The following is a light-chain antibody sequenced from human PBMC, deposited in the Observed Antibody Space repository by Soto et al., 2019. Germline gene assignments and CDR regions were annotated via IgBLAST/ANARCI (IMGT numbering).Light chain of an antibody. Sequence: QCALTQPPSASGSPGQSVTISCTGTSSDVGRFNFVSWYQQHPGKAPRLLIYEVTKRPSGVPDRFSGSKSGNAASLTVSGLQAEDEADYFCSSYTGSRDFYVFGTGTKVTVL. J-gene: IGLJ1*01. V-gene: IGLV2-8*01. CDR1: SSDVGRFNF. CDR3: SSYTGSRDFYV. CDR2: EVT.